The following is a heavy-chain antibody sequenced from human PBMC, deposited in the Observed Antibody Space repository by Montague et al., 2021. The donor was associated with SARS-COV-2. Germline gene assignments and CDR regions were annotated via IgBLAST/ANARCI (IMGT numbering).Heavy chain of an antibody. Sequence: SLRLSCAASGFTFSDYYMSWIRQAPGKGLEWVSYISSSSSYTNYXXSLKGRFTISRDNAKNSLYLQMNSLRAEDTAVYYCARDMRVYYYDSSGYYYYGMDVWGQGTTVTVSS. CDR3: ARDMRVYYYDSSGYYYYGMDV. V-gene: IGHV3-11*05. CDR2: ISSSSSYT. D-gene: IGHD3-22*01. J-gene: IGHJ6*02. CDR1: GFTFSDYY.